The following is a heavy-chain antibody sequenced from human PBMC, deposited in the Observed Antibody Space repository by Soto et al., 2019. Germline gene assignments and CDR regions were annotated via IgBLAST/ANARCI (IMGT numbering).Heavy chain of an antibody. J-gene: IGHJ4*02. Sequence: EVQLVESGGGLVQPGGSLRLSCEASGFSFSTYWMTWVRQAPGKGLEWVANIRQDGSDKYYVDSVKGRFTISRDNARNSLYLQMNSLAAGDTAVYYCVRDSYTNTWRAAGKDFWGQGTLVTVSS. CDR1: GFSFSTYW. V-gene: IGHV3-7*01. CDR3: VRDSYTNTWRAAGKDF. D-gene: IGHD6-13*01. CDR2: IRQDGSDK.